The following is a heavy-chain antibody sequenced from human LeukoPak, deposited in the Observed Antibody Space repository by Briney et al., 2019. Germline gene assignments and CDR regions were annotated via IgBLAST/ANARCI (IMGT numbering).Heavy chain of an antibody. CDR1: GGTFSSYA. CDR3: ARVYYGSGSYYLAY. D-gene: IGHD3-10*01. V-gene: IGHV1-69*06. J-gene: IGHJ4*02. Sequence: SVKVSCKASGGTFSSYAISWVRQAPGQGLERMGGIIPIFGTANYAQKFQGRVTITADKSTSTAYMELSSLRSEDTALYYCARVYYGSGSYYLAYWGQGTLVTVSS. CDR2: IIPIFGTA.